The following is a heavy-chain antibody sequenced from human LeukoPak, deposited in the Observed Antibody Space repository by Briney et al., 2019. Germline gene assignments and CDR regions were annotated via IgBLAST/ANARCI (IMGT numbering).Heavy chain of an antibody. V-gene: IGHV4-59*01. CDR2: IYYSGST. CDR3: ARAPTVTTPDYFDY. J-gene: IGHJ4*02. D-gene: IGHD4-17*01. CDR1: GGSISSYY. Sequence: SETLSLTCTVSGGSISSYYWSWIRQPPGKGLEWIGYIYYSGSTNYNPSLKSRVTISVDTSKNQFSLKLSSVTAADTAVYYCARAPTVTTPDYFDYWGQGTLVTVSS.